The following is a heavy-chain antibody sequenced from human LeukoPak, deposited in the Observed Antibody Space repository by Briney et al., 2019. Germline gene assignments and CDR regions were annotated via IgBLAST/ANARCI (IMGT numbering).Heavy chain of an antibody. D-gene: IGHD4-23*01. V-gene: IGHV4-59*01. CDR1: GGSIKNYY. CDR2: IYFGGTT. Sequence: PSETLSLTCSVSGGSIKNYYWSWIRQPPGKGREGLGNIYFGGTTDYNSSLKSRLTISVDTFKTQLSLNLQSVTAADTATYYCARHRSDTGGKKGVNWFDPWGQGTLVTVSS. J-gene: IGHJ5*02. CDR3: ARHRSDTGGKKGVNWFDP.